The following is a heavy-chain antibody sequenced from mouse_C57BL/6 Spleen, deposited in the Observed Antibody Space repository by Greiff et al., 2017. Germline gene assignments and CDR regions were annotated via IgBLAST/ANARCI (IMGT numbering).Heavy chain of an antibody. V-gene: IGHV1-12*01. J-gene: IGHJ1*03. D-gene: IGHD1-1*01. CDR3: ARSRGLVAHWYFDV. CDR1: GYTFTSYN. CDR2: IYPGNGDT. Sequence: LQESGAELVRPGASVKMSCKASGYTFTSYNMHWVKQTPRQGLEWIGAIYPGNGDTSYNQKFKGKATLTVDKSSSTAYMQLSSLTSEDSAVYFCARSRGLVAHWYFDVWGTGTTVTVSS.